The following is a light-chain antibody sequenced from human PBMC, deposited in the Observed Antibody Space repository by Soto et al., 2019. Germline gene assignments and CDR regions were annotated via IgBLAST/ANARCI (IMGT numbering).Light chain of an antibody. CDR1: QIINTW. CDR3: QQYETYSGT. Sequence: DIQMTQSPSSLSASVGDRVTITCRASQIINTWLAWYQQKPGKAPKLLIYRASNLVNGVPSRFSGSGSGTEFTLTISSLQPDDFSIYYCQQYETYSGTFGPGTKVYL. V-gene: IGKV1-5*03. CDR2: RAS. J-gene: IGKJ3*01.